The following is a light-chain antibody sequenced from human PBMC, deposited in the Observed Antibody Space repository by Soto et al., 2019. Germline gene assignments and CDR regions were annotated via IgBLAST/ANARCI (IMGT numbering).Light chain of an antibody. CDR3: QQYNTWWT. Sequence: DIQMTQSPSTLSASVGDSVTTTCRASQRSAGGLAWYQQKAGKAPKVLIYATSNLQSGAPSRFSGSGSGTQFTLTISSLQLDDSATYDCQQYNTWWTFGQGTKVEVK. CDR2: ATS. CDR1: QRSAGG. V-gene: IGKV1-5*03. J-gene: IGKJ1*01.